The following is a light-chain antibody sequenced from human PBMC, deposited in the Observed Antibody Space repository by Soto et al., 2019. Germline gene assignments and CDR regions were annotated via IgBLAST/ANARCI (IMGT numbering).Light chain of an antibody. J-gene: IGKJ1*01. V-gene: IGKV3-15*01. Sequence: EMVRSQSAAALSVSPGERATLSCRASQSVITNLAWYQQKPGQAPRLLIYVASTRAAIIPARFSGSGSGTEFTLTISSLQSEDFAVYYCQQYNKWPRTFGQGTKVDIK. CDR3: QQYNKWPRT. CDR2: VAS. CDR1: QSVITN.